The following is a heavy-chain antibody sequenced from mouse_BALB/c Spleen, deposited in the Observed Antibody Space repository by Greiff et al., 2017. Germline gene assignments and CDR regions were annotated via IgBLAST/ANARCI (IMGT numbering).Heavy chain of an antibody. D-gene: IGHD2-14*01. V-gene: IGHV5-6-5*01. Sequence: EVKVVESGGGLVKPGGSLKLSCAASGFTFSSYAMSWVRQTPEKRLEWVASISSGGSTYYPDSVKGRFTISRDNARNILYLQMSSLRSEDTAMYYCARGDYRYDWFAYWGQGTLVTVSA. J-gene: IGHJ3*01. CDR3: ARGDYRYDWFAY. CDR2: ISSGGST. CDR1: GFTFSSYA.